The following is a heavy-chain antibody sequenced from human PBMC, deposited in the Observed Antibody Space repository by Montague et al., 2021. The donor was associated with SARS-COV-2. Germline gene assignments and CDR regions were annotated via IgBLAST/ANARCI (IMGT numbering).Heavy chain of an antibody. V-gene: IGHV3-7*01. D-gene: IGHD6-19*01. CDR2: IEEDGGEK. CDR1: GFTFSSYW. Sequence: RSLSLAASGFTFSSYWMSWVRQAPGKGLEWVANIEEDGGEKYYMDSVKGRFTISRDNAKNSLSLQMNSLRAEDTAVYYCARERQDSSGWSTYWYFDLWGRGTLVTVSS. J-gene: IGHJ2*01. CDR3: ARERQDSSGWSTYWYFDL.